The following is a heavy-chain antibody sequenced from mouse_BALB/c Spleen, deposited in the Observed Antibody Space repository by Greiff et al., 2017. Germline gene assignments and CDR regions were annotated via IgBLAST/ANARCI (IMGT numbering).Heavy chain of an antibody. D-gene: IGHD1-2*01. Sequence: QVQLQQSGAELVKPGASVKLSCKASGYTFTSYDINWVRQRPEQGLEWIGWIFPGDGSTKYNEKFKGKATLTADKSSSTAYMQLSSLTSEDSAVYFCARGDYGYHFDYWGQGTTLTVSS. CDR3: ARGDYGYHFDY. CDR1: GYTFTSYD. J-gene: IGHJ2*01. CDR2: IFPGDGST. V-gene: IGHV1-85*01.